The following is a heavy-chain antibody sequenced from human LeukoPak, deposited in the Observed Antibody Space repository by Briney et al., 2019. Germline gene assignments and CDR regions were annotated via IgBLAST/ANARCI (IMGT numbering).Heavy chain of an antibody. D-gene: IGHD5-18*01. CDR3: RRTGLGYSLGNGLDA. CDR1: GFTIIGYA. Sequence: PGGSLRLSCAASGFTIIGYAMYWVRQAPGKGLEFVASISHDATERYRESVEGRFTISRDTSKNTVYLQMNTLRAEDSALYYCRRTGLGYSLGNGLDAWGQGPQVTFSS. J-gene: IGHJ5*02. V-gene: IGHV3-30*04. CDR2: ISHDATE.